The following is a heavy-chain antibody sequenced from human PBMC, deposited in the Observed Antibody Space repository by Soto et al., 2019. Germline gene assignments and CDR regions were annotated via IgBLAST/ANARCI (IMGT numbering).Heavy chain of an antibody. CDR3: ATFNKGRDGYLDRNY. Sequence: GESLKISCKGSGYSFTSYWIGWVRQMPGKGLEWMGIIYPGDSDTRYSPSFQGQVTISADKSISTAYLQWSSLKTSDTAMYYCATFNKGRDGYLDRNYWGQGNLVTVSS. V-gene: IGHV5-51*01. J-gene: IGHJ4*02. D-gene: IGHD5-18*01. CDR2: IYPGDSDT. CDR1: GYSFTSYW.